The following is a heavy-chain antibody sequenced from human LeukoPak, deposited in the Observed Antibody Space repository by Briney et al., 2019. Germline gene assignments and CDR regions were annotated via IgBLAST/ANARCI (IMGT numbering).Heavy chain of an antibody. CDR3: ARRSRYTPQFDY. D-gene: IGHD6-13*01. Sequence: PSETLSLTCTVSGGSISSGDYYWSWIRQPPGKGLEWIGYIYYSGSTYCNPSLKSRVTISVDTSKNQFSLKLSSVTAADTAVYYCARRSRYTPQFDYWGQGTLVTVSS. CDR2: IYYSGST. CDR1: GGSISSGDYY. V-gene: IGHV4-30-4*01. J-gene: IGHJ4*02.